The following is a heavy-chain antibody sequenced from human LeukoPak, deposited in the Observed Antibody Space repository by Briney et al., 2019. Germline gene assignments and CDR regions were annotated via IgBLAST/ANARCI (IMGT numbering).Heavy chain of an antibody. J-gene: IGHJ4*02. V-gene: IGHV4-39*07. D-gene: IGHD3-10*01. CDR3: ASHKTRFGESPSADDY. CDR2: IYYSGST. Sequence: SETLSLTCTVSGGSISSSSYYWGWIRQPPGKGLEWIGSIYYSGSTYYNPSLKSRVTISVDTSKNQFSLKLSSVTAADTAVYYCASHKTRFGESPSADDYWGQGTLVTVSS. CDR1: GGSISSSSYY.